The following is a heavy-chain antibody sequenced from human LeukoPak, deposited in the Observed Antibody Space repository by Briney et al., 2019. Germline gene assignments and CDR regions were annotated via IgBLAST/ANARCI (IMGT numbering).Heavy chain of an antibody. CDR1: GGSISSGDYY. CDR2: IYYSGST. CDR3: ARTDYYYYYMDV. V-gene: IGHV4-30-4*08. Sequence: TLSLTCTVSGGSISSGDYYWNWIRQPPGKGLEWIGYIYYSGSTYYNPSLKSRVTMSVDTSKNRFSLKLSSVTAADTAVYYCARTDYYYYYMDVWGKGTTVTVSS. J-gene: IGHJ6*03.